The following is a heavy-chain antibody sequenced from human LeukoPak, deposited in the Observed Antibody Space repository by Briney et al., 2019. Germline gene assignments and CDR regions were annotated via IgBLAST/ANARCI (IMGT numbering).Heavy chain of an antibody. CDR2: ISSSSSTI. J-gene: IGHJ5*02. CDR1: GFTFSSYS. V-gene: IGHV3-48*01. D-gene: IGHD3-10*01. CDR3: ARDPHGSGSYYSPPGWFDP. Sequence: GGSLRLSCAASGFTFSSYSMNWVRQAPGKGLEWVSYISSSSSTIYYADSVKGRFTISRDNAKNSLYLQTNSLRAEDTAVYYCARDPHGSGSYYSPPGWFDPWGQGTLVTVSS.